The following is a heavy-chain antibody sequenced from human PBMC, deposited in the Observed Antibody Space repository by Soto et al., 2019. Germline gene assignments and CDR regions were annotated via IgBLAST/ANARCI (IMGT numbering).Heavy chain of an antibody. J-gene: IGHJ5*02. CDR1: GGSISSGGYS. CDR2: IYHSGST. CDR3: ARLPWADYGGIFDP. V-gene: IGHV4-30-2*02. D-gene: IGHD4-17*01. Sequence: PTEAVSLTGAGRGGSISSGGYSWSWIRKPPGKGLEWIGYIYHSGSTNYNPSLKSRVTISVDTSKNQFSLKLYSVTTADTAMYFCARLPWADYGGIFDPWGQGTLVTVSS.